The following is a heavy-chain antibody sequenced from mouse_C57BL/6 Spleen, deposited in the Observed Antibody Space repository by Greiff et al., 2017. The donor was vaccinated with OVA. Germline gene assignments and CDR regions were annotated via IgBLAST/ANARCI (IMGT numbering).Heavy chain of an antibody. CDR1: GFSLTSYG. CDR3: ARQEGYDGGGYFDV. J-gene: IGHJ1*03. V-gene: IGHV2-6-1*01. Sequence: VQLQESGPGLVAPSQSLSITCTVSGFSLTSYGVHWVRQPPGKGLEWIVGIWSGGGTTYNSALKSSLSTSKDNSKSQVFLKMNSLQTDDTAMYYGARQEGYDGGGYFDVWGTGTTVTVSS. D-gene: IGHD2-2*01. CDR2: IWSGGGT.